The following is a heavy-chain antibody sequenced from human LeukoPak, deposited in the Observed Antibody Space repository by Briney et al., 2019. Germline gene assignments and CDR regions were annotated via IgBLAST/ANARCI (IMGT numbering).Heavy chain of an antibody. D-gene: IGHD2-21*01. CDR3: ARGRGTIGSNRDFYFYYYMDI. V-gene: IGHV1-18*03. CDR1: GYTFTSYG. J-gene: IGHJ6*03. CDR2: ISAYNGNT. Sequence: GASVKVSCKASGYTFTSYGISWVRQAPGQGLEWMGWISAYNGNTDYAQKLQGRVTMTTDTSTSTAYMELSSLRPDDMAVYYCARGRGTIGSNRDFYFYYYMDIWGNGTTVTVSS.